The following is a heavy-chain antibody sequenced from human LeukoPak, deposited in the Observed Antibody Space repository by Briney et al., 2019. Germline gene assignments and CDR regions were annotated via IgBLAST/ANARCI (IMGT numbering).Heavy chain of an antibody. V-gene: IGHV3-23*01. CDR3: AKVGPRYCSGGSCSPPSWFDP. D-gene: IGHD2-15*01. J-gene: IGHJ5*02. CDR1: GFTFGSYA. CDR2: ISGSGGTT. Sequence: GGSLRLSCAASGFTFGSYAMGWVRQAPGKGLEWVSPISGSGGTTYYADSVKGRFTISRDNSKNTLYLQMNSLRAEDMAVYYCAKVGPRYCSGGSCSPPSWFDPWGQGTLVTVSS.